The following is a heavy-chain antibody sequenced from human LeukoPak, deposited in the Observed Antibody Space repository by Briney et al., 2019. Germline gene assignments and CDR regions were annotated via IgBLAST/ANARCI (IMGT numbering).Heavy chain of an antibody. CDR1: GFTFTSYA. CDR2: ISGSGAKT. V-gene: IGHV3-23*01. J-gene: IGHJ4*02. D-gene: IGHD2-15*01. Sequence: PGGSLRLSCAASGFTFTSYAMSWVRQAPGKGLEWVSAISGSGAKTYYADSVKGRFTISRDNSKNTLYLQMNSLRAEDTAVYYCARGAACFDYWGQGTLVTVSS. CDR3: ARGAACFDY.